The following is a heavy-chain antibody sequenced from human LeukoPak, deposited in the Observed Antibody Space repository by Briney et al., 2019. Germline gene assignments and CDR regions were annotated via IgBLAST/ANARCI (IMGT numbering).Heavy chain of an antibody. Sequence: ASVKVSCKTSGYTFTGYYLHWVRQAPGQGLEWMGWISPNSGGTNYAQKFQGRVTMTRDTSFSTAYMELSRLRSGDSAVYYCVRNIWFGEFTASNCFDPWGQGTLVTVSS. V-gene: IGHV1-2*02. CDR2: ISPNSGGT. CDR3: VRNIWFGEFTASNCFDP. CDR1: GYTFTGYY. J-gene: IGHJ5*02. D-gene: IGHD3-10*01.